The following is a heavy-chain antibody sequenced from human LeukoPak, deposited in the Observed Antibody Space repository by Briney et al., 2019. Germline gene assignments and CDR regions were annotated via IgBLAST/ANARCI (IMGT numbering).Heavy chain of an antibody. CDR1: GFTVSSNY. CDR2: IYSGGST. D-gene: IGHD3-10*01. V-gene: IGHV3-53*01. J-gene: IGHJ4*02. Sequence: PGGSLRLSCAASGFTVSSNYMSWVRQAPGKGLEWVSVIYSGGSTYYADSVKGRFTISRDNSKNTLYLQVNSLRAEDTAVYYCAREVVRGVIDYWGQGTLVTVSS. CDR3: AREVVRGVIDY.